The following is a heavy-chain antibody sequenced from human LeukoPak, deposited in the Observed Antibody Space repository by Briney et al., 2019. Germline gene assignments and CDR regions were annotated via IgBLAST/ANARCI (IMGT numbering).Heavy chain of an antibody. D-gene: IGHD6-19*01. CDR1: GYTFTSYG. Sequence: ASVKVSCKASGYTFTSYGISWVRQAPGQGPEWMGWISAYNGNTNYAQKLQGRVTMTTDTSTSTAYMELRSLRSDDTAVYYCARDPVTYSSGWYGEYFQHWGQGTLVTVSS. CDR2: ISAYNGNT. CDR3: ARDPVTYSSGWYGEYFQH. V-gene: IGHV1-18*01. J-gene: IGHJ1*01.